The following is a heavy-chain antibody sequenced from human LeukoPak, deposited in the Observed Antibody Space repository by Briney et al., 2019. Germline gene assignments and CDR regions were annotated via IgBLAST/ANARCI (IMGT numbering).Heavy chain of an antibody. J-gene: IGHJ4*02. D-gene: IGHD2-8*01. CDR2: INQDGRVK. CDR3: ARGSDYSNGNIYEDDFEY. V-gene: IGHV3-7*01. CDR1: GFTFDKYW. Sequence: GGSLRLSSAASGFTFDKYWMDWVRQAPGKGLEWVAQINQDGRVKQYVDSVKGRFTISRDNAKNLVSLQMSSLRAEDTAVYYCARGSDYSNGNIYEDDFEYWGQGTLVTVSS.